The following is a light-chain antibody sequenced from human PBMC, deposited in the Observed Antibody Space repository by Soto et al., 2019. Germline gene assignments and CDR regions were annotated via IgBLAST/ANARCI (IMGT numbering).Light chain of an antibody. CDR1: QDISNY. Sequence: DLQMTQSPSSLSASVGDRVTITCQASQDISNYLNWYQQKPGKAPKLLIYDASNLETGVPSRFIGSGSGTDFTFTISSLQPEDIATYYCHQYDNLLLLTFGGGTKVEIK. V-gene: IGKV1-33*01. CDR3: HQYDNLLLLT. CDR2: DAS. J-gene: IGKJ4*01.